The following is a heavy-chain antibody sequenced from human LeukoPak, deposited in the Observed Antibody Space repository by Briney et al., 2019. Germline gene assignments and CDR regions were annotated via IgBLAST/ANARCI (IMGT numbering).Heavy chain of an antibody. D-gene: IGHD2/OR15-2a*01. CDR2: MSGDGDRA. J-gene: IGHJ4*02. CDR3: AKATGTYFLFDGN. V-gene: IGHV3-23*01. CDR1: GFSFNNCA. Sequence: GGSLRLSCAASGFSFNNCAMSWVRQAPGKGLEWVSTMSGDGDRAFYADSVKGRFTISRDNSKNAVYLQMNYLRAEDTALYYCAKATGTYFLFDGNWGQGILVTVSS.